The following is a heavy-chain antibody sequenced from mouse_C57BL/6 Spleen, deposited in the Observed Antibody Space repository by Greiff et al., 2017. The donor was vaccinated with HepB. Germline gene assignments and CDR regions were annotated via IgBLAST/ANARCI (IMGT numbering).Heavy chain of an antibody. V-gene: IGHV1-74*01. CDR1: GYTFTSYW. CDR3: AIEATVWYFDV. Sequence: QVQLQQPGAELVKPGASVKVSCKASGYTFTSYWMHWVKQRPGQGLEWIGRIHPSDSDTNYNQKFKGKATLTVDKSSSTAYMQLSSLTSEDSAVYYCAIEATVWYFDVWGTGTTVTVSS. CDR2: IHPSDSDT. J-gene: IGHJ1*03. D-gene: IGHD1-1*01.